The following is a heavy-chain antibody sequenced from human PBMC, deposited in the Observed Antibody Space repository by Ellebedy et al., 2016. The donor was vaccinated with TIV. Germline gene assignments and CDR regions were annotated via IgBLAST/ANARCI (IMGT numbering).Heavy chain of an antibody. Sequence: SETLSLTCAVSGYSISNGYYWGWIRQPPGKGLEWIGSIHHSGRTYYNPSLKSRVTKSVDTSKNQFSLKLSSVTAADTAVYSCASVSGDSPYFFDNWGQGTLVTVST. D-gene: IGHD2-21*02. V-gene: IGHV4-38-2*01. CDR3: ASVSGDSPYFFDN. CDR1: GYSISNGYY. J-gene: IGHJ4*02. CDR2: IHHSGRT.